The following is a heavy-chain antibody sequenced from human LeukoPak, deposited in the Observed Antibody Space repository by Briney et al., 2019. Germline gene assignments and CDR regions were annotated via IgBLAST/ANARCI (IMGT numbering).Heavy chain of an antibody. V-gene: IGHV4-39*07. Sequence: SETLSLTCTGSGGSFSTSSYYWGWIRLPPGKGLEWIGSIYYSGSTNYNLSLKSRVTISVDTSKNQFSLKLSSVTAADTAVYYCASHYISSWYAAFDIWGQGTMVTVSS. CDR3: ASHYISSWYAAFDI. CDR2: IYYSGST. J-gene: IGHJ3*02. CDR1: GGSFSTSSYY. D-gene: IGHD6-13*01.